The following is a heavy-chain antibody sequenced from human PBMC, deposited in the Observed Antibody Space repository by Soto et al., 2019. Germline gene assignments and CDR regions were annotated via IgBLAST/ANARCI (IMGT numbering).Heavy chain of an antibody. V-gene: IGHV4-34*01. Sequence: PSDALSLTCAIYGWSFSGCYWIWIRQPPGKGLGWIGEINHSGSTNYTPSLKSRVTISVDTSKNQFSLKLSSVTAADTAVYYCARGPYNWNAGWFDPWGQGTPVTVSS. CDR3: ARGPYNWNAGWFDP. D-gene: IGHD1-20*01. J-gene: IGHJ5*02. CDR2: INHSGST. CDR1: GWSFSGCY.